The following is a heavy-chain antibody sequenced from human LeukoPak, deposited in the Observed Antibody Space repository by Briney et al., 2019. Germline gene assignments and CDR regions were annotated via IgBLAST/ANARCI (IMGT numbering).Heavy chain of an antibody. CDR1: GFAFSSYS. Sequence: GGSLRLSCAASGFAFSSYSTNWVRQAPGKGLEWVSSISSSSSYIYYADSVKGRFTISRDNAKNSLYLQMNSLRAEDTAVYYCARDARLYLAFDYWGQGTLVTVSS. CDR2: ISSSSSYI. D-gene: IGHD5/OR15-5a*01. V-gene: IGHV3-21*01. CDR3: ARDARLYLAFDY. J-gene: IGHJ4*02.